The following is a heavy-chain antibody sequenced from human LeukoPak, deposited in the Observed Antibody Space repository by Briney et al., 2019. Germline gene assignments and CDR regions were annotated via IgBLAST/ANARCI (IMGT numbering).Heavy chain of an antibody. CDR2: IYYSGST. Sequence: SETLSLTCTVSGGSISSYYWSWVRHPPGEGLGGIGYIYYSGSTNYNPSLKSRVTISVDTSKNQFSLKLSSVTAADTAVYYCARDSLGGSYFDYWGQGTLVTVSS. CDR3: ARDSLGGSYFDY. J-gene: IGHJ4*02. V-gene: IGHV4-59*01. D-gene: IGHD1-26*01. CDR1: GGSISSYY.